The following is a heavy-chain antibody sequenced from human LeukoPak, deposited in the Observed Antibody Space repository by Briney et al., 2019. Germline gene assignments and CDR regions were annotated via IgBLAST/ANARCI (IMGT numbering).Heavy chain of an antibody. D-gene: IGHD4-17*01. CDR3: ARETSTVTYRIFDY. CDR2: IYISGST. J-gene: IGHJ4*02. CDR1: GGSISSYY. V-gene: IGHV4-4*07. Sequence: SETLSLTCTVSGGSISSYYWSWIRQPAGKGLEWIGRIYISGSTNYNPSLKSRVTMSVDTSKSQFSLKLTSVPAADTAVYYCARETSTVTYRIFDYWGQGTLVTVSS.